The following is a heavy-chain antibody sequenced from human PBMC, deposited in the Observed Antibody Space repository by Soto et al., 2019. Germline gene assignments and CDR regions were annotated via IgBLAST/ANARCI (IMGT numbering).Heavy chain of an antibody. CDR1: GFNFADHA. Sequence: EVHLLESGGGLVQPGGSLRLSCTASGFNFADHAMSWVRQAPGKGLEWVSGVSGSGDYPYYADSLRGRFTTSRDNSKNTLYLQMRSLRADDTAVYFCVRAQNSNSWGGSLGYWGQGTLVTVSP. CDR3: VRAQNSNSWGGSLGY. J-gene: IGHJ4*02. D-gene: IGHD3-16*01. CDR2: VSGSGDYP. V-gene: IGHV3-23*01.